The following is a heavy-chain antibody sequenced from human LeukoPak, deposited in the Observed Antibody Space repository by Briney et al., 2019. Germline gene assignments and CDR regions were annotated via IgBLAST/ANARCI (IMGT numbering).Heavy chain of an antibody. J-gene: IGHJ3*02. CDR1: GGSFSDYQ. CDR2: ISHSGTT. V-gene: IGHV4-34*01. Sequence: PSETLSLTCAVSGGSFSDYQWNWIRQSPGKGLEWIGDISHSGTTTYNPSLKSRVTISVDTSKNQFSLKLSSVTAADTAVYYCARQEVYDSSGYHGEDDAFDIWGEGTMVTVSS. CDR3: ARQEVYDSSGYHGEDDAFDI. D-gene: IGHD3-22*01.